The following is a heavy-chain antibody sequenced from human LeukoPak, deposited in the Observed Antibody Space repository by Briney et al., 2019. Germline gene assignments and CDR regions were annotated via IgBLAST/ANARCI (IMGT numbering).Heavy chain of an antibody. Sequence: PSETLSLTCTFSAGSISNYYWSWIRQPPGKGLEWIGYTFYSGSTEYNPSLKSRVTMSVDTSKDQFSLKLSSVTASDTAIYYCARTLSGSYRDWYFDLWGRGTLVTVSS. CDR2: TFYSGST. D-gene: IGHD1-26*01. J-gene: IGHJ2*01. CDR1: AGSISNYY. V-gene: IGHV4-59*08. CDR3: ARTLSGSYRDWYFDL.